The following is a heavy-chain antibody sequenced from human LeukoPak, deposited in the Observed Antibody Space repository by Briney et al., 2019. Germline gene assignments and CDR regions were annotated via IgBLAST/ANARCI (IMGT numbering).Heavy chain of an antibody. Sequence: GGSLRLSCAASGFTLISYNMDWVRQAPGKGLVWVSRVNGDETSRAYADSVEGRFTISRDNAKNTLYLQIDSLRAEDSAIYYCARDRAERNWTYHTLFDYWGQGTPVTVSS. CDR2: VNGDETSR. D-gene: IGHD3/OR15-3a*01. V-gene: IGHV3-74*01. J-gene: IGHJ4*02. CDR1: GFTLISYN. CDR3: ARDRAERNWTYHTLFDY.